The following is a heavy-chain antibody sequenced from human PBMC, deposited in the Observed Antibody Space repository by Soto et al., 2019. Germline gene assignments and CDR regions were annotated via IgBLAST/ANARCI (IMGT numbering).Heavy chain of an antibody. J-gene: IGHJ5*02. CDR3: ARERGRRGYSYGNWFDP. V-gene: IGHV1-69*13. CDR1: GGTFSSYA. CDR2: IIPIFGTA. D-gene: IGHD5-18*01. Sequence: ASVKVSFKASGGTFSSYAISWLRQAPGQGLEWMGGIIPIFGTANYAQKFQGRVTITADESTSTAYMELSSLRSEDTAVYYCARERGRRGYSYGNWFDPWGQGTLVTVSS.